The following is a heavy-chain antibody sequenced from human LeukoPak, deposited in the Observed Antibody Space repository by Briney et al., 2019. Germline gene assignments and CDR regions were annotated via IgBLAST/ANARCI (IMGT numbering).Heavy chain of an antibody. CDR1: GGSIDSTNW. V-gene: IGHV4/OR15-8*01. J-gene: IGHJ4*02. D-gene: IGHD3-16*02. CDR3: ARSHDHLWGNYPDY. Sequence: SETLSLTCDVSGGSIDSTNWWNWVRQPPGKGLEWIGEIHHDGRINYNPSLKSRVTLSVDKSKNQFSLRLNSVTAADTAMYYCARSHDHLWGNYPDYWGQGTLDTVSS. CDR2: IHHDGRI.